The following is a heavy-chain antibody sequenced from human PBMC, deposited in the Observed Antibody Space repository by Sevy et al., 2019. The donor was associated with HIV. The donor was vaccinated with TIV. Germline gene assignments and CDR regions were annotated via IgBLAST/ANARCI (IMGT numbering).Heavy chain of an antibody. CDR1: GGSITSLY. V-gene: IGHV4-59*08. CDR3: AGENAWGRGYS. J-gene: IGHJ4*02. Sequence: SETLSLTCTVSGGSITSLYWGWIRQPPGKGLEWIANIYYNGKTNYNPSLKSRVTISLDTSKNQFSLRLGSVTAADTARKYWAGENAWGRGYSWGQGTLVTVSS. CDR2: IYYNGKT. D-gene: IGHD1-26*01.